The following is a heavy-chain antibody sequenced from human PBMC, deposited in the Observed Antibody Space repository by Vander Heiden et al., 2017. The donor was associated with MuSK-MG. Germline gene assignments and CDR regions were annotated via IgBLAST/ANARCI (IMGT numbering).Heavy chain of an antibody. D-gene: IGHD2-2*02. CDR3: ATTPARNTRFLNY. Sequence: EVQLLESGGGLLQPGGSLGLSCAASGFTFSSYGMSWVRQAPGKGLEWVSAISGSGGSTYYADSVKGRFTISRDNSKNTLYLQMNSLRAEDTAVYYCATTPARNTRFLNYWGQGTLVTVSS. CDR1: GFTFSSYG. CDR2: ISGSGGST. V-gene: IGHV3-23*01. J-gene: IGHJ4*02.